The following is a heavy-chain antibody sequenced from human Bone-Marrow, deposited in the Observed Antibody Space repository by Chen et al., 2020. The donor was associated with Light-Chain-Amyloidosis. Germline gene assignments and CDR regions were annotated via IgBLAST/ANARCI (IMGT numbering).Heavy chain of an antibody. CDR2: IYPGDSDT. Sequence: EVQLVQSGAEVKKPGESLKISCKGSGYSFTSYWIGWVRQMPGKGLEWMGIIYPGDSDTRYSPSFQGQVTISADKSISTAYLQWSSLKASDTAMYYCASLTTVVTPGVGAFDIWGQGTMVTVSS. D-gene: IGHD4-17*01. J-gene: IGHJ3*02. CDR3: ASLTTVVTPGVGAFDI. CDR1: GYSFTSYW. V-gene: IGHV5-51*01.